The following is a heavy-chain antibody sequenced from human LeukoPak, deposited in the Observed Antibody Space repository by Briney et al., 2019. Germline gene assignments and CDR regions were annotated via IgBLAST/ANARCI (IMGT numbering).Heavy chain of an antibody. J-gene: IGHJ4*02. V-gene: IGHV1-2*02. Sequence: ASVKVSCKASGYTFTGYYMHWVRQAPGQGLEWMGWINPNSGGTNYAQKFQGRVTMTRDTSISTAYMELSRLRSDDTAVYYCARVPHKELTDFDYWGQGTLVTVSS. CDR1: GYTFTGYY. D-gene: IGHD1-7*01. CDR3: ARVPHKELTDFDY. CDR2: INPNSGGT.